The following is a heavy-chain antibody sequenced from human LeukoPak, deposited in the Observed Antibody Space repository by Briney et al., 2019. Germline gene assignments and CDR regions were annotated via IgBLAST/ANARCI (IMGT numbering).Heavy chain of an antibody. CDR2: ISSSSSYT. D-gene: IGHD3-10*01. CDR1: GFTFSDYY. CDR3: ARVSMVRGVIIDY. V-gene: IGHV3-11*06. J-gene: IGHJ4*02. Sequence: GGSLRLSCAASGFTFSDYYMSWIRQAPGKGLEGVSYISSSSSYTNYADSVKGRFTISRDNAKNSLYLQMNSLRAEDTAVYYCARVSMVRGVIIDYWGQGTLVTVSS.